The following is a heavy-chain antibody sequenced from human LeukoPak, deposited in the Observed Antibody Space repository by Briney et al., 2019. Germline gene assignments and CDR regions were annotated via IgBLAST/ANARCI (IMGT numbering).Heavy chain of an antibody. CDR2: ISYDGSNK. CDR1: GFTFSSYA. V-gene: IGHV3-30*01. CDR3: ARDRRSRDGYNLDY. D-gene: IGHD5-24*01. J-gene: IGHJ4*02. Sequence: PGGSLRLSCAASGFTFSSYAMPWVGQAPGKGLEWVAVISYDGSNKYYADSVKGRFTISRDNSKNTLYLQMNSLRAEDTAVYYCARDRRSRDGYNLDYWGQGTLVTVSS.